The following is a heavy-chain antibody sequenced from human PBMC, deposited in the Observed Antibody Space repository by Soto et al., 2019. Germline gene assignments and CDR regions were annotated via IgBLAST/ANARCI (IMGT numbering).Heavy chain of an antibody. Sequence: GASVKVSCKAPGGTFGTYGISWGRQAPGQGLDWMGGIIPIFGTPNYAQKLEGRVTITADRSTDTAYLELSGLRSEDTAVYYCARGKYDSGVEGTIYHYRLAVWGQGTTVTVSS. CDR1: GGTFGTYG. CDR3: ARGKYDSGVEGTIYHYRLAV. V-gene: IGHV1-69*06. CDR2: IIPIFGTP. J-gene: IGHJ6*02. D-gene: IGHD3-22*01.